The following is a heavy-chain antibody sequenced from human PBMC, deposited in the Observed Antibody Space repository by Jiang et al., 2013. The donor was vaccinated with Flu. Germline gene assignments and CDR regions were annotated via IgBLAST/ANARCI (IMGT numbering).Heavy chain of an antibody. Sequence: VQPGGSLRLSCAASGFTFSSYWMHWVRQAPGKGLVWVSRINSDGSSTSYADSVKGRFTISRDNAKNTLYLQMNSLRAEDTAVYYCARGVDYYDSSGPFDYWGQGTLVTVSS. CDR1: GFTFSSYW. CDR2: INSDGSST. J-gene: IGHJ4*02. V-gene: IGHV3-74*01. D-gene: IGHD3-22*01. CDR3: ARGVDYYDSSGPFDY.